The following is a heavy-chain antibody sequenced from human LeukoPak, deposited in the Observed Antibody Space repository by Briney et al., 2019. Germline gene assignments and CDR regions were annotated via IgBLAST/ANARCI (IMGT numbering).Heavy chain of an antibody. CDR3: ARGHVPGSTRHWDF. CDR1: GFTFSSHW. CDR2: IRGDENEI. V-gene: IGHV3-74*01. Sequence: PGGSLRLSCAASGFTFSSHWMHWVRQVPGKGLVWVARIRGDENEIDYADSVKGRFTISRDNAKNTLYPQMNSLRVEDTAVYFCARGHVPGSTRHWDFWGQGTLVTVSS. D-gene: IGHD3-10*01. J-gene: IGHJ4*02.